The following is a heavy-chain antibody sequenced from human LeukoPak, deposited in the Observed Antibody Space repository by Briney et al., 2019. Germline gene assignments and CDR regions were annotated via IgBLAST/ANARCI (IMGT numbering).Heavy chain of an antibody. CDR3: ARGRTVRGVIKFYYYMDV. Sequence: ASVKVSCKASGYTFTSYDINWVRQATGQGLEWMGWMNPNSGNTGYAQKFQGRVTITRNTSISTAYMELSSLRSEDTAVYYCARGRTVRGVIKFYYYMDVWGKGTTVTVSS. CDR1: GYTFTSYD. J-gene: IGHJ6*03. V-gene: IGHV1-8*03. D-gene: IGHD3-10*01. CDR2: MNPNSGNT.